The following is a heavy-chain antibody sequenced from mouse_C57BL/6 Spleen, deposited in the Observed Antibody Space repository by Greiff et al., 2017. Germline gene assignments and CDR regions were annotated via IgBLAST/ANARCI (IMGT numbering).Heavy chain of an antibody. CDR1: GYTFTSYW. D-gene: IGHD3-1*01. Sequence: QVQLQQPGAELVKPGASVKLSCKASGYTFTSYWMQWVKQRPGQGLEWIGEIDPSDSYTNYNQKFKGKATLTVDTSSSTAYMQLSSLTSEDSAGYYCARSGGTSYYFDYWGQGTTLTVSS. CDR2: IDPSDSYT. J-gene: IGHJ2*01. V-gene: IGHV1-50*01. CDR3: ARSGGTSYYFDY.